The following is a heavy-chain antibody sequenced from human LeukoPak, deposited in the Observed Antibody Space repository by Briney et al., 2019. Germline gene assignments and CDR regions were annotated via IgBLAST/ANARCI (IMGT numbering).Heavy chain of an antibody. J-gene: IGHJ6*03. V-gene: IGHV3-23*01. CDR1: GFSFSNWA. D-gene: IGHD5-18*01. CDR2: FTRNDETT. Sequence: GGSLRLSCAASGFSFSNWALSWVRQAPGKGLEWVSGFTRNDETTSYADSVKGRFTISRDNSKNTLYLQMCSLRAEDTAVYYCARDRHTAMVYYYYYMDVWGTGTTVTVSS. CDR3: ARDRHTAMVYYYYYMDV.